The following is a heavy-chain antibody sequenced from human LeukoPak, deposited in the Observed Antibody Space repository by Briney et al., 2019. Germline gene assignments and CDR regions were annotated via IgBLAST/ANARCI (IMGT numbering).Heavy chain of an antibody. D-gene: IGHD2-21*02. CDR1: GFTLSSYT. CDR2: ISRGSSTI. Sequence: GGSLRLSCAASGFTLSSYTMNWVRQAPGKGLEWVSYISRGSSTIYYADSVKGRFTISRDNAKNSLYLQMNSLRDEDTAVYYCARECCGDCYNWFDPWGQGTLVTVSS. CDR3: ARECCGDCYNWFDP. V-gene: IGHV3-48*02. J-gene: IGHJ5*02.